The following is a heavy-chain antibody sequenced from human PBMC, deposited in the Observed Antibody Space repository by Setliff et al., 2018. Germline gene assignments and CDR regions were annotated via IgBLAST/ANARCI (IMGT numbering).Heavy chain of an antibody. V-gene: IGHV1-8*01. J-gene: IGHJ4*02. CDR3: ARRPGYRSAHSNESY. D-gene: IGHD3-16*02. Sequence: ASVKVPCKASGYTFTNYDINWVRQATGQGLEWIGWMNPNSGNTGYAQKFQGRVTMTRDTAISTAYMELGSLRSEDTAVYYCARRPGYRSAHSNESYWGQGTLVTVSS. CDR1: GYTFTNYD. CDR2: MNPNSGNT.